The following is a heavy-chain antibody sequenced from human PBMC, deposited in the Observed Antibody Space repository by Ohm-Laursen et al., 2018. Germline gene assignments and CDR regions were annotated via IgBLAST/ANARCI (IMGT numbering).Heavy chain of an antibody. V-gene: IGHV3-23*01. Sequence: SLRLSCAASGFTFSSYAMSWVRQAPGKGLEWVSAISGSGGSTYYADSVKGRFTISRDNSKNTLYLQMNSLRAEDTAVYYCANGRVLLWFGEAFWGQGTLVTVSS. CDR2: ISGSGGST. J-gene: IGHJ4*02. CDR1: GFTFSSYA. D-gene: IGHD3-10*01. CDR3: ANGRVLLWFGEAF.